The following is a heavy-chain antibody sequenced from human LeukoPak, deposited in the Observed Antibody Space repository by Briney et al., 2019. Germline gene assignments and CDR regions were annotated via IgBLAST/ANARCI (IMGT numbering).Heavy chain of an antibody. CDR1: GFTFSSYS. CDR2: ISSSSSYI. J-gene: IGHJ4*02. D-gene: IGHD1-26*01. V-gene: IGHV3-21*01. Sequence: GGSLRLSCAASGFTFSSYSMNWVRQAPGKGLEWVSSISSSSSYIYYADSVKGRFTISRDNAKNSLYLQMNSLRAEDTAVYYCARDPPYSGSYYQIDYWGQGTWSPSPQ. CDR3: ARDPPYSGSYYQIDY.